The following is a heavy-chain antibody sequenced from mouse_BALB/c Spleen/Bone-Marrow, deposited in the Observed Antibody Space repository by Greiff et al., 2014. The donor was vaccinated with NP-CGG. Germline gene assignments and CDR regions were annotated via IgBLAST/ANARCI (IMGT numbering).Heavy chain of an antibody. V-gene: IGHV1-20*02. CDR1: GYSFTGYF. J-gene: IGHJ2*02. CDR3: ARGDYRFDEGYFDC. D-gene: IGHD2-14*01. Sequence: ESGPELVKPGASVKISCKASGYSFTGYFMNWVMQSHGKSLEWIGRINPYNGDTFYNQKFKGKAILTVDKSSSTAHMELRSLASEDSAFYYCARGDYRFDEGYFDCWGQGTSLTVSS. CDR2: INPYNGDT.